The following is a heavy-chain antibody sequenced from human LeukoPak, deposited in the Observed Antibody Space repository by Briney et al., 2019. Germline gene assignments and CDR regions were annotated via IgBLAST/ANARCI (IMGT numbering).Heavy chain of an antibody. Sequence: PSETLSLTCNVSGGSISSNSNSWGWAWIRQPPGKGLEWIGSIYFGGSPYYNPSLKSRVTISVDTSKNQFSLKLSSVTAADTAVYYCARGGSGWYYFDYWGQGTLVTVSS. J-gene: IGHJ4*02. D-gene: IGHD6-19*01. CDR1: GGSISSNSNS. CDR3: ARGGSGWYYFDY. V-gene: IGHV4-39*07. CDR2: IYFGGSP.